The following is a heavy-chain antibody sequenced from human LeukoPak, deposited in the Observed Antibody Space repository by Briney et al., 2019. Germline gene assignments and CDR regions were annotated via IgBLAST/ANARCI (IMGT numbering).Heavy chain of an antibody. CDR3: ARGSAYGDYDFDY. J-gene: IGHJ4*02. CDR1: GFTFSSYG. Sequence: PGTSLRLSCAASGFTFSSYGMHWVRQAPGKGLEWVAVISYDGSNKYYADSVKGRFAISRDKSKSTLNLQMNSLRTDDTAVYYCARGSAYGDYDFDYWGQGILVTVSS. D-gene: IGHD4-17*01. V-gene: IGHV3-30*03. CDR2: ISYDGSNK.